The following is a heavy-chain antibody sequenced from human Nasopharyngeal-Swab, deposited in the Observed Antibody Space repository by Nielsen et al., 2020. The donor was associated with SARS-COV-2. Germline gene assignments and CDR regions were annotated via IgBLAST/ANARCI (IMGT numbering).Heavy chain of an antibody. D-gene: IGHD1-26*01. CDR3: AKDRNSAYYYYYMDV. J-gene: IGHJ6*03. CDR2: VSGRDST. V-gene: IGHV3-23*01. Sequence: PRTGLGWVSSVSGRDSTYYADSVKGRFTISRDISKNTLYLQMNSLRAEDTAVYYCAKDRNSAYYYYYMDVWGKGTTVTVSS.